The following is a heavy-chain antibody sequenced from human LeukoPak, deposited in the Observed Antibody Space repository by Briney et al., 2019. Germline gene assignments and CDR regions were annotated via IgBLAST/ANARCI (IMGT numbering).Heavy chain of an antibody. V-gene: IGHV3-30*02. D-gene: IGHD5-18*01. CDR2: IRYDGSNK. CDR1: GFIFSNYD. CDR3: ARDSPERGYSYGPLDNYFDY. J-gene: IGHJ4*02. Sequence: GGSLRLSCAASGFIFSNYDMNWVRQAPGKGLEWVAFIRYDGSNKYHADSVKGRFTISRDNAKNSLYLQMNSLRADDTAVYYCARDSPERGYSYGPLDNYFDYWGQGTLVTVSS.